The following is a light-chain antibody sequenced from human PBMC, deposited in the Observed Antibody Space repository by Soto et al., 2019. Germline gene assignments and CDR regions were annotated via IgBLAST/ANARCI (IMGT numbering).Light chain of an antibody. V-gene: IGKV3-11*01. CDR2: DAS. CDR1: QSVSSY. Sequence: EIVLTQSPATLPLSPGERATLSCRASQSVSSYLTWYQQRPGQAPRLLIYDASNRATGIPARFSGSGSGTDFTLTISSLEPEDFAVYYCQQRGNWPLTFGGGTKLEIK. CDR3: QQRGNWPLT. J-gene: IGKJ4*01.